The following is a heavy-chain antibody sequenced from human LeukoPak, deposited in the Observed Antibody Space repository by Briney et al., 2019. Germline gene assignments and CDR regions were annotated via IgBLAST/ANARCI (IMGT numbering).Heavy chain of an antibody. J-gene: IGHJ4*02. CDR1: GFNFKNYW. CDR3: ARVADGDKYGGRDY. D-gene: IGHD5-24*01. CDR2: IINDGSST. V-gene: IGHV3-74*01. Sequence: GGSLRPSCAASGFNFKNYWMHWVRQAPGKGPEWVSRIINDGSSTTYADSVKGRFTISRDNAKDTLYLQMNSLRVEDTAVYYCARVADGDKYGGRDYWGQGALVIVSS.